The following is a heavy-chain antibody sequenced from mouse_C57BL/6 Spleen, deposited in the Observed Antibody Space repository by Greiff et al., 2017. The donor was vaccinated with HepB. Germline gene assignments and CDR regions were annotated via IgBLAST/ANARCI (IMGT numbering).Heavy chain of an antibody. V-gene: IGHV5-4*01. CDR3: AREDITTVVARGAMDY. J-gene: IGHJ4*01. Sequence: EVQLVESGGGLVKPGGSLKLSCAASRFTFSSYAMSWVRQTPEKRLEWVATISDGGSYTYYPDKVKGRFTISRDNAKNNLYLQMSHLKSEDTAMYYCAREDITTVVARGAMDYWGQGTSVTVSS. D-gene: IGHD1-1*01. CDR1: RFTFSSYA. CDR2: ISDGGSYT.